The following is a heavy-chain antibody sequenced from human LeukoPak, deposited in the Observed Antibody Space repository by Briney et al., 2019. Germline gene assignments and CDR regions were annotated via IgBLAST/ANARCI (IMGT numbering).Heavy chain of an antibody. D-gene: IGHD1-14*01. CDR1: GYTLSSYQ. Sequence: PGGSLRLFCAASGYTLSSYQMTCVRQAPGKGREGVTNINQDGSEKNYVDSVGGPFTTSKDNAKNSLYLQMTSLRAEDTAVYYWVTGNYWGQGTLVTVSS. J-gene: IGHJ4*02. CDR3: VTGNY. CDR2: INQDGSEK. V-gene: IGHV3-7*01.